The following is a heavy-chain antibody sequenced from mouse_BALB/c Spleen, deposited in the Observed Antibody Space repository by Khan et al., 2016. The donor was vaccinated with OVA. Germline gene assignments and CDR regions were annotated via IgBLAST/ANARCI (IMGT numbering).Heavy chain of an antibody. V-gene: IGHV2-9*02. J-gene: IGHJ3*01. CDR3: ARAFYCGAWFAY. Sequence: QVQLKQSGPGLVAPSQTLSITCTVSGFSLSSYGVHWVRQPPGKGLEWLGVIWAGGSTNHYSALMSRLSIITENSNTQAFLKMNSVQTDDTAMYDCARAFYCGAWFAYWGQGTLVTVSA. D-gene: IGHD1-1*01. CDR2: IWAGGST. CDR1: GFSLSSYG.